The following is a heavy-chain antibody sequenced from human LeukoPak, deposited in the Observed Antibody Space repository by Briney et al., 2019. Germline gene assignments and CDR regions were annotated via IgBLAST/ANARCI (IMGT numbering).Heavy chain of an antibody. V-gene: IGHV4-59*01. CDR1: GGSISSYY. D-gene: IGHD3-16*01. Sequence: SETLSLTCTVPGGSISSYYWSWIRQPPGKGLEWIGYIYYSGSTNYNPSLKSRVTISVDTSKNQFSLKLSSVTAADTAVYYCARVGGGLRPYYYYGMDVWGQGTTVTVSS. CDR3: ARVGGGLRPYYYYGMDV. CDR2: IYYSGST. J-gene: IGHJ6*02.